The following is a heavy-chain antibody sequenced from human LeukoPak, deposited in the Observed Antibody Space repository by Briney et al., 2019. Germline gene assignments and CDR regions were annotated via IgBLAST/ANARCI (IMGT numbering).Heavy chain of an antibody. CDR3: AREGIAVAGTPYYYYYMDV. J-gene: IGHJ6*03. Sequence: SETLSLTCTVSGGSISSYYWNWIRQPPGKGLEWIGYIYYSGTTNYNPSLKSRVTMSVDTSKNQFSLKLSSVTAADTAVYYCAREGIAVAGTPYYYYYMDVWGKGTTVTISS. CDR1: GGSISSYY. V-gene: IGHV4-59*12. D-gene: IGHD6-19*01. CDR2: IYYSGTT.